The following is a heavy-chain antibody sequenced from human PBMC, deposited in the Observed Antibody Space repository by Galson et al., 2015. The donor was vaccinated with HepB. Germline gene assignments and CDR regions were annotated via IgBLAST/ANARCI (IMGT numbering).Heavy chain of an antibody. Sequence: SLRLSCAASGFTFSSYWMHWVRQAPGKGLVWVSRINSDGSSTSYADSVKGRFTISRDNAKNTLYLQMNSLRAEDTAVYYCARVKVGSSSWYNYWGQGTLVTVSS. J-gene: IGHJ4*02. CDR3: ARVKVGSSSWYNY. CDR1: GFTFSSYW. D-gene: IGHD6-13*01. V-gene: IGHV3-74*01. CDR2: INSDGSST.